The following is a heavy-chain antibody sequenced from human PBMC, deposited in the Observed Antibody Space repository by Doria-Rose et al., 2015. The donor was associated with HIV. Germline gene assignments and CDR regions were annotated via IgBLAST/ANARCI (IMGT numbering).Heavy chain of an antibody. CDR2: IFSDDER. CDR1: GVSLSSPGMG. J-gene: IGHJ4*02. Sequence: QVTLKESGPVLVKPTETLTLTCTVSGVSLSSPGMGASWIRQLPGKALEWLANIFSDDERSYTTSLKSRLTISGGTSKSQVVLTMTDMDPVDTATYYCARIKSSRWYHKYYFDFWGQGTLVIVSA. CDR3: ARIKSSRWYHKYYFDF. V-gene: IGHV2-26*01. D-gene: IGHD6-13*01.